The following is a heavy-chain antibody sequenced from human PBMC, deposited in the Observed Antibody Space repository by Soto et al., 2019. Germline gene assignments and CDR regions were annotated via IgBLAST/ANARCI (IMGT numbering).Heavy chain of an antibody. D-gene: IGHD1-26*01. V-gene: IGHV4-59*05. CDR1: GGSISSYY. CDR2: IYYSGST. CDR3: ATQEVGGSYVYTFDP. Sequence: SETLSLTCTVSGGSISSYYWSWIRQPPGKGLEWIGSIYYSGSTYYNPSLKSRVTISVDTSKNQFSLKLSSVTAADTAVYYCATQEVGGSYVYTFDPWGQGTLVTVSS. J-gene: IGHJ5*02.